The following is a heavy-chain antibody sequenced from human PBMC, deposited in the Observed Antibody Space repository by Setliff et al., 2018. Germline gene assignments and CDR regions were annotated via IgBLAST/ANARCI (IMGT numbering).Heavy chain of an antibody. Sequence: ASETLSLTCTVSGGSIINSYYWSWIRQPAGKGLEWIGRISTSGNTNYNPSLKSRVTVSLDTSKNQFSLKLTSMTAADTAVYYCARVDFTMIQGVLGLWGQGTLVTVSS. CDR1: GGSIINSYY. CDR3: ARVDFTMIQGVLGL. J-gene: IGHJ1*01. D-gene: IGHD3-10*01. V-gene: IGHV4-4*07. CDR2: ISTSGNT.